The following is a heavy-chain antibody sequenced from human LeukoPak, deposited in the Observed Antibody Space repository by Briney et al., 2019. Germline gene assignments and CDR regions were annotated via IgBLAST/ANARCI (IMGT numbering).Heavy chain of an antibody. CDR3: ARQGLTGTDAFDI. CDR2: IYPGDSDT. Sequence: GESLKISCKGSGYRFTSYWIGWVRQMPGKGLEWMGIIYPGDSDTRYSPSFQGQVTISADKSISTAYLQWSSLKASDTAVYYCARQGLTGTDAFDIWGQGTMVTVSS. CDR1: GYRFTSYW. D-gene: IGHD3-9*01. J-gene: IGHJ3*02. V-gene: IGHV5-51*01.